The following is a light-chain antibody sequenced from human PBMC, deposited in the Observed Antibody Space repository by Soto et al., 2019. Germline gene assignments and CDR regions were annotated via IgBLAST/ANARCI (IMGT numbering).Light chain of an antibody. CDR3: QQYNYYQYT. CDR2: DAS. Sequence: DIQMTQSPSTLSSSVGDRVTITCRASQSISSWLAWYQQKPGKAPKLLIYDASSLESGVPSRFSGSGSGTEFTITISSLQPDDFAAYYCQQYNYYQYTFGQGTKLEIK. J-gene: IGKJ2*01. V-gene: IGKV1-5*01. CDR1: QSISSW.